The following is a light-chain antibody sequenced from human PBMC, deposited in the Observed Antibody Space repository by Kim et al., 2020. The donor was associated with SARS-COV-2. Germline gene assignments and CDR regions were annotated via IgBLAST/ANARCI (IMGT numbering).Light chain of an antibody. V-gene: IGKV1-33*01. Sequence: GDRVTITCQASQDIKKYLNWFQQKPGKAPKLLIYDASNLESGVPSRFSGSGSGTHFTLTISSLQPVDVATYYCQQSDKLPLTFGPGTKV. CDR2: DAS. CDR1: QDIKKY. J-gene: IGKJ3*01. CDR3: QQSDKLPLT.